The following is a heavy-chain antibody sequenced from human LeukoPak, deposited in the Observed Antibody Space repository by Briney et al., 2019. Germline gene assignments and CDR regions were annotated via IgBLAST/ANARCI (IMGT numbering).Heavy chain of an antibody. CDR3: AKVTRYGVTDY. J-gene: IGHJ4*02. V-gene: IGHV3-23*01. CDR1: GFTFSTYG. CDR2: ISGSGGST. Sequence: PGGTLRLSCAASGFTFSTYGMSWVRQAPGKGLEWVSAISGSGGSTYYADSVKGRFTISRDNSKNTLYLQMNSLRAEDTAVYYCAKVTRYGVTDYWGQGTLVTVSS. D-gene: IGHD4-17*01.